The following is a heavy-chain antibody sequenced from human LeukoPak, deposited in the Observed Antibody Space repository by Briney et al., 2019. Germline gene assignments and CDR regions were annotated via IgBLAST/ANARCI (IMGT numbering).Heavy chain of an antibody. D-gene: IGHD5-12*01. CDR2: IWHDGSNK. J-gene: IGHJ3*01. Sequence: GGSLRLSCVASGFTFSDYGMHWVRQAPGKGLEWVAVIWHDGSNKYYADSVKGRFTISRDNSENTLYLQMNSLRVGDTALFYCARAGGSRYGYAFDVWGQGTLVTVSS. CDR1: GFTFSDYG. CDR3: ARAGGSRYGYAFDV. V-gene: IGHV3-33*01.